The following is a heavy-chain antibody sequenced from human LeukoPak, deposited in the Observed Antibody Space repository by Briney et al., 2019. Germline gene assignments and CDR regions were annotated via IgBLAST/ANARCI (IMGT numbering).Heavy chain of an antibody. D-gene: IGHD3-10*01. CDR1: GYTFTGYY. CDR3: ARDQEVRGRRGGLDI. CDR2: INPNSGGT. J-gene: IGHJ3*02. V-gene: IGHV1-2*04. Sequence: ASVKVSCKASGYTFTGYYMHWVRQAPGQGLEWMGWINPNSGGTNYAQKLQGWVTMTRDTSISTAYMELSRLRSDDTAVYYCARDQEVRGRRGGLDIWGQGTMVTVSS.